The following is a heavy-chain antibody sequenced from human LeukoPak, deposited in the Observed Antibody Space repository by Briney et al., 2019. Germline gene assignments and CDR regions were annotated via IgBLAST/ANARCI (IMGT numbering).Heavy chain of an antibody. Sequence: PGGSLRLSCAASGFTFSSYWMHWVRQAPGKGLVWFSRINSDGSTTNYADSVKGRFTISRDNAKNTLYLQMNSLRADDTAVYYCARSRWLDAFDYWGQGTLVTVSS. J-gene: IGHJ4*02. V-gene: IGHV3-74*01. CDR2: INSDGSTT. D-gene: IGHD6-19*01. CDR1: GFTFSSYW. CDR3: ARSRWLDAFDY.